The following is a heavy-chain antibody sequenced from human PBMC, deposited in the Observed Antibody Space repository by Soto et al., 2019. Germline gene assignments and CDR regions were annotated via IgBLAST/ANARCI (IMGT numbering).Heavy chain of an antibody. Sequence: GGSLRLSCAASGFSLSDYWMHWVRQVPGKGLVWVSRISGSGGSTYYADSVKGRFTISRDNSKNTLYLQMNSLRAEDTAVYYCAKDRDPQPDYDFWSGYPDHNWFDPWGQGTLVTVSS. D-gene: IGHD3-3*01. CDR3: AKDRDPQPDYDFWSGYPDHNWFDP. CDR1: GFSLSDYW. CDR2: ISGSGGST. V-gene: IGHV3-23*01. J-gene: IGHJ5*02.